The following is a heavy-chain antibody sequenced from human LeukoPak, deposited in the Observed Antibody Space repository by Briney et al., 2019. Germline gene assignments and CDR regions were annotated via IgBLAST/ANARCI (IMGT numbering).Heavy chain of an antibody. CDR1: GGSISRYY. D-gene: IGHD6-13*01. CDR3: ARHGSSYYFDC. J-gene: IGHJ4*02. CDR2: IYSSGTT. V-gene: IGHV4-59*08. Sequence: SETLSLPCSVLGGSISRYYWSWVRQPPGKEPEWIGYIYSSGTTDSKPALKSRVTISIDTSKNQFSLKLSTVTAADTAVYYCARHGSSYYFDCWGQGILVTVSS.